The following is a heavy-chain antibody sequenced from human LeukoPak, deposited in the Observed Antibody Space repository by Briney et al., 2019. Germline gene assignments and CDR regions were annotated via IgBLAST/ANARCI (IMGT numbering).Heavy chain of an antibody. CDR2: IKQDGSEK. J-gene: IGHJ5*02. Sequence: PGGSLRLSCAASGFTFSSYWMSWVRQAPGKGLEWVANIKQDGSEKYYVDSVKGRFTISRDNAKNSLYLQMNSLRAEDTAVYYCAGEGQWLVNWFDPWGQGTLVTVSS. CDR1: GFTFSSYW. V-gene: IGHV3-7*01. CDR3: AGEGQWLVNWFDP. D-gene: IGHD6-19*01.